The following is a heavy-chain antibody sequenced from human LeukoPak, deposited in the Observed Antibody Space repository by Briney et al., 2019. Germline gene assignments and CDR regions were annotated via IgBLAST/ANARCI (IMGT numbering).Heavy chain of an antibody. Sequence: GGSLRLSCAASGFTFSNYAMSWVRQAPGKDLEWVATINPDGSKVAYVGSVKGRFTISRDNAKNSVYLQMSSLRVEETGVFYCARDRGYSSFDYWGQGALVAVSS. CDR1: GFTFSNYA. D-gene: IGHD2-15*01. CDR2: INPDGSKV. CDR3: ARDRGYSSFDY. V-gene: IGHV3-7*01. J-gene: IGHJ4*02.